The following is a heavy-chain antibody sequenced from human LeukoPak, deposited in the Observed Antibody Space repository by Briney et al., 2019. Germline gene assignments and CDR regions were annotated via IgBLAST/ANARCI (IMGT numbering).Heavy chain of an antibody. CDR2: IYYSGST. CDR1: GGSISSYY. Sequence: KPSETLSLTCTVSGGSISSYYWSWIRQPPGKGLEWIGYIYYSGSTNYYPSLKSRVTISVDTSKNQFSLKLSSVTAADTAVYYCARAHYGSGSYNWFDPWGQGTLVTVSS. CDR3: ARAHYGSGSYNWFDP. J-gene: IGHJ5*02. D-gene: IGHD3-10*01. V-gene: IGHV4-59*01.